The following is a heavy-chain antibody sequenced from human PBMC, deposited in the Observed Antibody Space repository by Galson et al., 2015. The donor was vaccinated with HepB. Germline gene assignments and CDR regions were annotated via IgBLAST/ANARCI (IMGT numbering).Heavy chain of an antibody. CDR1: GFTFSGST. Sequence: SLRLSCAASGFTFSGSTIHWVRRASGKGPEWIGRIRSKASNYAALYVPSLKGRFTISRHDSKNMAYLHMGSLKTDDTAVYYCVRVGDLSGYSSRWGQGTLVTVSS. V-gene: IGHV3-73*01. D-gene: IGHD6-13*01. CDR3: VRVGDLSGYSSR. CDR2: IRSKASNYAA. J-gene: IGHJ4*02.